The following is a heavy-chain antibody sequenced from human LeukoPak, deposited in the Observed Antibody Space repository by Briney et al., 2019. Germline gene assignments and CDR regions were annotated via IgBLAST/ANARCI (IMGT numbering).Heavy chain of an antibody. V-gene: IGHV1-46*01. Sequence: ASVKVSCKASGYTFTMYYFHWVRQAPGQGLEWMGMINPSDGATTYAQRFQGRVTMTRDTSTTTVYMDLRSLRSEDTAVYFCARAWRGGLNRSVGGLFASYYTYYYMDVWGRGTTVTVSS. CDR3: ARAWRGGLNRSVGGLFASYYTYYYMDV. J-gene: IGHJ6*03. CDR1: GYTFTMYY. D-gene: IGHD3-16*01. CDR2: INPSDGAT.